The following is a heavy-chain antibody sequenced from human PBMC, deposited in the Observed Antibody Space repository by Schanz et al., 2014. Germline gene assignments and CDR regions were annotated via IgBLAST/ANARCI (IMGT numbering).Heavy chain of an antibody. CDR1: GYSFISLA. CDR3: ARGYGDSPTDF. CDR2: INAANGNT. Sequence: QVQLVQSGSELKKPGASVKVSCKASGYSFISLAIHWVRQAPGQRLEWMGWINAANGNTRYSQKFQGRVTITRDTSASTAYMELSSLRSEDTAVYYCARGYGDSPTDFWGQGTLVTVSS. J-gene: IGHJ4*02. V-gene: IGHV1-3*01. D-gene: IGHD4-17*01.